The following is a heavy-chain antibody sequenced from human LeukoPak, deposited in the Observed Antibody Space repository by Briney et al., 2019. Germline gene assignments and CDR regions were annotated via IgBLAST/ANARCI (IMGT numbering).Heavy chain of an antibody. CDR3: SRNGLVDFDY. V-gene: IGHV3-49*04. Sequence: GGSLRLSCTTSGFAFDVFAMSWARQPAGKGLEWVGFIRRRDYGGAAEYDASVKGRFIISRDDSKGIAYLQMNSLKTEDTAVYYCSRNGLVDFDYWGQGSRVIVSP. CDR1: GFAFDVFA. J-gene: IGHJ4*02. CDR2: IRRRDYGGAA.